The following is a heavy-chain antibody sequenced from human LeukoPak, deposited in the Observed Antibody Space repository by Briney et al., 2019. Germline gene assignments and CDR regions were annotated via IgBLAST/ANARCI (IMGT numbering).Heavy chain of an antibody. CDR3: ARHLRFDGSYPGGFDY. V-gene: IGHV4-34*01. J-gene: IGHJ4*02. CDR2: INHSGST. CDR1: GGSFSGYY. Sequence: SETLSLTCAVYGGSFSGYYWSWIRQPPGKGLEWIGEINHSGSTNYNPSLKSRVTISVDTSKNQFSLKLSSVTAADTAVYYCARHLRFDGSYPGGFDYWGQGTLVTVSS. D-gene: IGHD1-26*01.